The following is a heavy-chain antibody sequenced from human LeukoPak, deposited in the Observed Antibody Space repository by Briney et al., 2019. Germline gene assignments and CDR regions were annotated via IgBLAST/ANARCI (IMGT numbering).Heavy chain of an antibody. V-gene: IGHV1-69*05. CDR2: IIPIFGRT. CDR3: ARDRLPQWELLC. CDR1: GGTFSSYA. D-gene: IGHD1-26*01. J-gene: IGHJ4*02. Sequence: SVKVSCTASGGTFSSYAISWVRQAPGQGLEWMGRIIPIFGRTNYAQTFQGRVTISTDESTSTVYMKLNSLRSEDTAVYYCARDRLPQWELLCWGQGTLVSVSS.